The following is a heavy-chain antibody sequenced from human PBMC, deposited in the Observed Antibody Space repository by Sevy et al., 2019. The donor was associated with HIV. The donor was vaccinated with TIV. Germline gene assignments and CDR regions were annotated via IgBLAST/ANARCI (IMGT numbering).Heavy chain of an antibody. Sequence: GGSLRLSCTPSGFTSGDYILTWFRQAPGKGLEWVGFIRSKTYGGTTEYAASVKGRITISRDDSKNIAYLRMNNLKTEDTAVYYCTRTSYYYDSGSYFGMDVWGQGTTVTVSS. CDR1: GFTSGDYI. J-gene: IGHJ6*02. CDR2: IRSKTYGGTT. CDR3: TRTSYYYDSGSYFGMDV. D-gene: IGHD3-10*01. V-gene: IGHV3-49*03.